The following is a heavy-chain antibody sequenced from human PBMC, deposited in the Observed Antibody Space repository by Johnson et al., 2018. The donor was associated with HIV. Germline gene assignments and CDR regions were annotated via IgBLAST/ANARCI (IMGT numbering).Heavy chain of an antibody. CDR2: ISWNSGTI. D-gene: IGHD6-13*01. Sequence: EVQLVESGGGVVRPGGSLRLSCAASGFTFDVYAMPSVRQVLRKGLEWVSTISWNSGTISYADSVKDRFPISRDNAKKFLYLEMNSLRAEDTAFYYCTKDLRSWIAGAEFGAFDVWGQGTMVTVSS. V-gene: IGHV3-9*01. J-gene: IGHJ3*01. CDR1: GFTFDVYA. CDR3: TKDLRSWIAGAEFGAFDV.